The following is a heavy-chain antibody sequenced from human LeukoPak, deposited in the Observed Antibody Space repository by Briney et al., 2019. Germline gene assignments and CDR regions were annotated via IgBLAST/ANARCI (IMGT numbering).Heavy chain of an antibody. J-gene: IGHJ6*02. CDR2: ISGYNGNT. CDR1: GYTFTYYG. CDR3: ARDLYPSLEVADPRGGMDV. D-gene: IGHD6-19*01. Sequence: GASLKVSCKTSGYTFTYYGVIWVRQAPGQGLEWMGWISGYNGNTKYAEKFQDRVSMSRDSSTGTAYMEVRSLTSDDTAVYYCARDLYPSLEVADPRGGMDVWGQGTTVTVSS. V-gene: IGHV1-18*01.